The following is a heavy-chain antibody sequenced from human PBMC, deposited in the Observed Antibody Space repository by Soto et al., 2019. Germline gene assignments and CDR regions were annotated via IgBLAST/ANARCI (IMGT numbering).Heavy chain of an antibody. CDR3: ASDIQQLITGAFVY. CDR1: GFTFDDYA. D-gene: IGHD6-13*01. Sequence: ESGGGLVQPGRSLRISCAGSGFTFDDYAMHWVRQTPGKGLEWVSGISWHSGRIGYADSVKGRFTISRDNARKSLYLQLNSLRDEDTALYYCASDIQQLITGAFVYWGQGTLVTVSS. V-gene: IGHV3-9*01. J-gene: IGHJ4*02. CDR2: ISWHSGRI.